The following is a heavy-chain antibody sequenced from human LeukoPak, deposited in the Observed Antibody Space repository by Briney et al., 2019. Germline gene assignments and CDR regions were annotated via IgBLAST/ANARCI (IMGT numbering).Heavy chain of an antibody. J-gene: IGHJ6*02. CDR2: IYYSGST. CDR1: GGSMSSSSYY. D-gene: IGHD6-13*01. V-gene: IGHV4-39*01. Sequence: SETLSLTCTVSGGSMSSSSYYWGWIRQPPGKGLEWIGSIYYSGSTNYNPSLKSRGTISVDTSKNQFSLILPSVTAADTAVYYCARQMTAAGYYYYYYGMDVWGQGTTVTVSS. CDR3: ARQMTAAGYYYYYYGMDV.